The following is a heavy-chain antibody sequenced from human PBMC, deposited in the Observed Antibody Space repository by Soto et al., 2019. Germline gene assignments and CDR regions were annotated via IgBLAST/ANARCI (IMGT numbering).Heavy chain of an antibody. CDR3: ASFSSGYFPHYYYGMDV. D-gene: IGHD5-18*01. V-gene: IGHV1-69*12. CDR1: GGTFSGYA. Sequence: QVQLVQSGAEVKKPGSSVKVSCKASGGTFSGYASSWVRQAPGQGLEWMEGIIPIFGTANYAQKFQGRVTITVDESTSSAYIELSSLRSEETAVYYCASFSSGYFPHYYYGMDVWGQRFIVTVS. J-gene: IGHJ6*02. CDR2: IIPIFGTA.